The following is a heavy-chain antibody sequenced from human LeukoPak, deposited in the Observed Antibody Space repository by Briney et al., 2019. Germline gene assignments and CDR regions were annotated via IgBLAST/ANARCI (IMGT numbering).Heavy chain of an antibody. Sequence: SETLSLTCTVSGGSISSYYRSWIRQPAGKGLEWIGRIYTSGSTNYNPSLKSRVTMSVDTSKNQFSLKLSSVTAADTAVYYCARGPWDDFWSGYYMYWGQGTLVTVSS. CDR1: GGSISSYY. CDR3: ARGPWDDFWSGYYMY. CDR2: IYTSGST. J-gene: IGHJ4*02. V-gene: IGHV4-4*07. D-gene: IGHD3-3*01.